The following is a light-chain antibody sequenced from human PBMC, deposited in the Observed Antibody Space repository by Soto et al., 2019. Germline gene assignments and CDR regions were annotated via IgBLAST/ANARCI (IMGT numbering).Light chain of an antibody. CDR2: DAS. V-gene: IGKV1-5*01. J-gene: IGKJ1*01. Sequence: DIQMTQSPSTLSASVGDRVTITCRASQSITTWLAWYQQKPGKAPKLLIYDASSLQSGVPSRFSGGGSGTDFTLTISSLQADDFATFYCQQYAVYPWTFGQGTKVEI. CDR3: QQYAVYPWT. CDR1: QSITTW.